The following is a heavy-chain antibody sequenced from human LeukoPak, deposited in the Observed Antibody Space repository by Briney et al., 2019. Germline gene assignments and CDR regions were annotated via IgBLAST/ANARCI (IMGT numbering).Heavy chain of an antibody. Sequence: ASVKVSCTASGYTFTSYAMHWVRQAPGQRLEWMGWINAGNGNTKYSQKFQGRVTITADESTSTAYMELSSLRSEDTAVYYCARDQAYGDQLWGQGTLVTVSS. CDR1: GYTFTSYA. D-gene: IGHD4-17*01. CDR3: ARDQAYGDQL. CDR2: INAGNGNT. J-gene: IGHJ4*02. V-gene: IGHV1-3*01.